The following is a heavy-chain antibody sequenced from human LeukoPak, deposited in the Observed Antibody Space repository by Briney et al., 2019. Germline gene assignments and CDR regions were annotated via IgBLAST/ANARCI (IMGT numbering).Heavy chain of an antibody. CDR2: IYPGDSDT. J-gene: IGHJ4*02. CDR3: ARRAYCGGDCYSDY. V-gene: IGHV5-51*01. Sequence: ASVKVSCKASGYTFTSYDINWVRQATGQGLEWMGIIYPGDSDTRYSPSFQGQVTISADKSISTAYLQWSSLKASDTAMYYCARRAYCGGDCYSDYWGQGTLVTVSS. D-gene: IGHD2-21*02. CDR1: GYTFTSYD.